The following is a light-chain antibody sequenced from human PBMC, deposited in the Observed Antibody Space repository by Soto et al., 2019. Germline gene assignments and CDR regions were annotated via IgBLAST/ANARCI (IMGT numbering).Light chain of an antibody. V-gene: IGKV3-15*01. CDR2: SAS. Sequence: ETVMTQSPATLSVSPGERATLSCRASQSFSSNLAWYHQKPGQAPRLLIHSASTRAPGIPARFSGSGSGAEFTLTINSLQSEDFAVYYCQPYNNWPLTFGGGTKVDVK. CDR3: QPYNNWPLT. J-gene: IGKJ4*01. CDR1: QSFSSN.